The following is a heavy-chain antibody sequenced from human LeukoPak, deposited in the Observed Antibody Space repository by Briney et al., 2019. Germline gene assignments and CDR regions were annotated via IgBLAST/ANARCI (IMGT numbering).Heavy chain of an antibody. Sequence: GGSLRLSCAASGFTFSSYAMSWVRQAPGKGLEWVSVIYSGGNTYYADSVKSRFTISRDNSKNTLYLQMNSLKVEDTAVYYCARDKSWTFDYWGQGTLVTVSS. J-gene: IGHJ4*02. D-gene: IGHD3/OR15-3a*01. CDR3: ARDKSWTFDY. CDR2: IYSGGNT. V-gene: IGHV3-53*01. CDR1: GFTFSSYA.